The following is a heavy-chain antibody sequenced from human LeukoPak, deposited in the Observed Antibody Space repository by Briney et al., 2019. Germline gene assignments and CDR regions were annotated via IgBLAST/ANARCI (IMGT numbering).Heavy chain of an antibody. J-gene: IGHJ4*02. V-gene: IGHV3-9*01. CDR2: ISWNSGSI. Sequence: GRSLRLSCAASGFTFDDYAMHWVRQAPGKGLEWVSGISWNSGSIGYADSVKGRFTISRDNSKNTLYLQMNSLRAEDTAVYYCATSGSYYGVDYWGQGTLVTVSS. D-gene: IGHD1-26*01. CDR3: ATSGSYYGVDY. CDR1: GFTFDDYA.